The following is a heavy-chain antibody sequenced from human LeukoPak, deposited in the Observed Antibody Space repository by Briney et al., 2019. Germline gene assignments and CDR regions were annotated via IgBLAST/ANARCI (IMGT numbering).Heavy chain of an antibody. Sequence: PGGSLRLSRAASRFTFSSYAMSWVRQAPGKGLEWVSTINGVGGNTYYADPVKGRFTISRDNSKNMLYLQMNSLRAEDTAIYYCAREGYCSGGSCSDWYFDLWGRGTLVTVSS. V-gene: IGHV3-23*01. CDR1: RFTFSSYA. CDR2: INGVGGNT. J-gene: IGHJ2*01. CDR3: AREGYCSGGSCSDWYFDL. D-gene: IGHD2-15*01.